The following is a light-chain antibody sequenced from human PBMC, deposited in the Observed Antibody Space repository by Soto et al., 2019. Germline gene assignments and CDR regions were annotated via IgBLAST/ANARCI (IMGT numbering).Light chain of an antibody. Sequence: EIVLTQSPGTLSLSPGERATLSCRASQSVSSSYLAWYQQKPGQAPRLLIYGASSRATGIPDRFSGSASGTDFTISTSRLEPADYCQQYGSSPRFTFGPGTKVDIK. V-gene: IGKV3-20*01. CDR2: GAS. J-gene: IGKJ3*01. CDR1: QSVSSSY. CDR3: QQYGSSPRFT.